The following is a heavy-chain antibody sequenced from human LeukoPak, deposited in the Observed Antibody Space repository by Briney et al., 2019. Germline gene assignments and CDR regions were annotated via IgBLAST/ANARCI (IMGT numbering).Heavy chain of an antibody. CDR1: GYTFTSYY. V-gene: IGHV1-46*01. J-gene: IGHJ6*03. D-gene: IGHD3-10*01. CDR3: ARGPRITMVRGGQWYYYMDV. Sequence: GASVKVSRKASGYTFTSYYMRWVRQAPGQGLEWMGIINPSGGSTSYAQKFQGRVTMTRDMSTSTVYMELSSLRSEDTAMYYCARGPRITMVRGGQWYYYMDVWGKGTTVTISS. CDR2: INPSGGST.